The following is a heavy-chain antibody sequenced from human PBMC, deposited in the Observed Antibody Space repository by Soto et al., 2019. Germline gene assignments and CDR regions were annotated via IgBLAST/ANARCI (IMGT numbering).Heavy chain of an antibody. CDR3: ARVYYSSWRSLDY. CDR2: IYYSGST. V-gene: IGHV4-31*03. Sequence: QVHLQESGPGLVKPSQTLSLTCTVSGGSISSAGYYWSWIRQHPGKGLEWIGYIYYSGSTYYNPSLKSRVTISADTAKNQFSLKLTSVPAADMAVYYCARVYYSSWRSLDYCGQGTLVTLSS. CDR1: GGSISSAGYY. J-gene: IGHJ4*02. D-gene: IGHD3-10*01.